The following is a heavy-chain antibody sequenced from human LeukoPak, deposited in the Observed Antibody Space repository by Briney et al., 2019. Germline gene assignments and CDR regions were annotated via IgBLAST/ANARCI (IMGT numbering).Heavy chain of an antibody. V-gene: IGHV5-51*01. CDR3: ARSPYSSSPFDY. D-gene: IGHD6-19*01. Sequence: GESLKISCEGSVYSFTSYWIGWVRQMPGKGLEWMGIIYPGDSDTRYSPSFQGQVTISADKSISTAYLQWSSLKASETAMYYCARSPYSSSPFDYWGQGTLVTVSS. J-gene: IGHJ4*02. CDR2: IYPGDSDT. CDR1: VYSFTSYW.